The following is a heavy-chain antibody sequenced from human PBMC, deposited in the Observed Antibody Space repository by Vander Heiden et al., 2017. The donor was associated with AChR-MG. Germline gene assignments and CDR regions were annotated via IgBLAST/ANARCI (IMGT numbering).Heavy chain of an antibody. CDR3: ARGGITMGQHYYYYMDV. CDR1: GGSISSGDYY. V-gene: IGHV4-30-4*01. CDR2: IYYSGST. D-gene: IGHD3-10*01. J-gene: IGHJ6*03. Sequence: QVQLQESGPGLVKPSQTLSLTCTVSGGSISSGDYYWRWIRPPPGKGLEWIGYIYYSGSTYDNPSLKSRVTISVDTSKNQFSLKLSSVTAADTAVYYCARGGITMGQHYYYYMDVWGKGTTVTVSS.